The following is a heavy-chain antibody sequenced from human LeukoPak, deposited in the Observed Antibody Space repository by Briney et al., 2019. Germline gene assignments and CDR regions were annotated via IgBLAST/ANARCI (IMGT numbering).Heavy chain of an antibody. CDR3: ARDLEGQLANWFDP. J-gene: IGHJ5*02. D-gene: IGHD6-6*01. CDR2: IYTSGST. Sequence: SETLSLTCTVSGGSISSYYWSWIRQPAGKRLEWIGRIYTSGSTNYNPSLKSRVTMSVVTSKNKFSLKLSSVTAADTAVYYCARDLEGQLANWFDPWGQGTLVTVSS. CDR1: GGSISSYY. V-gene: IGHV4-4*07.